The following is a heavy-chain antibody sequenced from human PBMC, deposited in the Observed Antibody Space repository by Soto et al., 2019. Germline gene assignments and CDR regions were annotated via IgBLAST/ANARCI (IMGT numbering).Heavy chain of an antibody. D-gene: IGHD1-1*01. CDR3: ARVGTPQYYYYGMDV. CDR2: INPSGGST. J-gene: IGHJ6*02. CDR1: GYTFTSYY. Sequence: GPSVKVSCKASGYTFTSYYMHWVRQAPGQGLEWMGIINPSGGSTSYAQKFQGRVTMTRDTSTSTVYMELSSLRSEDTAVYYCARVGTPQYYYYGMDVWGQGTTVTVSS. V-gene: IGHV1-46*01.